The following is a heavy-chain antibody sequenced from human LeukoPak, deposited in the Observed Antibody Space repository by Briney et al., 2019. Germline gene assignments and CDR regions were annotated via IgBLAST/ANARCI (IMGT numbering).Heavy chain of an antibody. D-gene: IGHD3-22*01. V-gene: IGHV4-39*07. CDR2: IYYSGST. Sequence: PSETLSLTCTVSGGSISSSSYYWGWIRQPPGKGLEWIGSIYYSGSTYYNPSLKSRVTISGDTSKNQFSLKLSSVTAADTAVYYCARDRDSSGIDYWGRGTLVTVSS. J-gene: IGHJ4*02. CDR3: ARDRDSSGIDY. CDR1: GGSISSSSYY.